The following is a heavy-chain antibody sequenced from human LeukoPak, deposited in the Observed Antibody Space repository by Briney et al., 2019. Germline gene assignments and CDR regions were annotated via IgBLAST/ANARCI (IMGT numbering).Heavy chain of an antibody. V-gene: IGHV1-18*01. J-gene: IGHJ4*01. CDR3: ARTPSVGSPGWPD. CDR2: ISAYNGNT. Sequence: GASVKVSCKASGYTVTRYGISWVRQAPGQGLEWMGWISAYNGNTNYAQKLQGRVTMTTDTSTSTAYMELRSLRSDDTAVYYCARTPSVGSPGWPDWGHGTLVTVSS. CDR1: GYTVTRYG. D-gene: IGHD3-10*01.